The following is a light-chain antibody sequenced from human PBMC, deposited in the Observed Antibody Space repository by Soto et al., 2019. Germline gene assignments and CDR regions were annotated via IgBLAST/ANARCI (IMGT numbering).Light chain of an antibody. J-gene: IGKJ1*01. CDR2: KAS. CDR1: QSISSW. Sequence: DIQMTQSPSTLSASVGDRVTITCRASQSISSWLAWYQQKPGKAPKLLIYKASSLESGVPSRFSGSGSGTEFTLIISRLQPDDFATYYCQQYNSYRTFGQGTKVEIK. V-gene: IGKV1-5*03. CDR3: QQYNSYRT.